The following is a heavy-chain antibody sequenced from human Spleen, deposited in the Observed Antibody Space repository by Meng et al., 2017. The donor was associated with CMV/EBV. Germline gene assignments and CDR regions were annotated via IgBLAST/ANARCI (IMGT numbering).Heavy chain of an antibody. J-gene: IGHJ5*02. CDR1: GYIFSDYY. Sequence: SCKASGYIFSDYYMQWVRQAPGQGLEWMGWINPNSGGTNYAQKFQGRVTMTRDTSISTAYMELSRLRSDDTAVYYCARDGSEGGFDPWGQGTLVTVSS. CDR3: ARDGSEGGFDP. V-gene: IGHV1-2*02. D-gene: IGHD1-26*01. CDR2: INPNSGGT.